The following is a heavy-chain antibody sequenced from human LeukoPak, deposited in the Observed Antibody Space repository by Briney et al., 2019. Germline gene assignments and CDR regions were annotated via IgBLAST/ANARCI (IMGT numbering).Heavy chain of an antibody. J-gene: IGHJ4*02. Sequence: ASVKVSCKASGYTFTSYYMHWVRQAPGQGLEWMGIINPSGGSTSYAQKFQGRVTITTDESTSTAYMELSSLRSEDTAVYYCARESPGEYYDSSGYLFDYWGQGTLVTVSS. V-gene: IGHV1-46*01. CDR1: GYTFTSYY. D-gene: IGHD3-22*01. CDR2: INPSGGST. CDR3: ARESPGEYYDSSGYLFDY.